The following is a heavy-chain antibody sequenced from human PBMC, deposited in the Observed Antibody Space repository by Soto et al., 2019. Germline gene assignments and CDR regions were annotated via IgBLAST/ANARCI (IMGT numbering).Heavy chain of an antibody. D-gene: IGHD2-2*01. J-gene: IGHJ4*02. CDR2: ISSSSSYI. CDR3: ARDWVVQDIVVVPAATTFDD. Sequence: GGSLRLSCAASGFTFSSYSINWVRQAPGKGLEWVSSISSSSSYIYYADSVKGRFTISRDNAKNSLYLQMNSLRAEDTAVYYCARDWVVQDIVVVPAATTFDDWGQGTLVTVSS. V-gene: IGHV3-21*01. CDR1: GFTFSSYS.